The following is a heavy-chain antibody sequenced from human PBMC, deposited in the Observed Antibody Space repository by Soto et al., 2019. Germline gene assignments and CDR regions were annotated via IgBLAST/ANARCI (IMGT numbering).Heavy chain of an antibody. CDR2: VSGSGGST. J-gene: IGHJ4*02. CDR3: ARHRSYNSGFFDY. Sequence: EVQLLESGGDLVQPGGSLRLSCAASGFTFDNYGMSWVRQAPGKGLEWVSTVSGSGGSTYYAASVKGRFTISREYSKNTMYLQMNSLRAEDTAVYFCARHRSYNSGFFDYWSQGTLVTVSS. V-gene: IGHV3-23*01. D-gene: IGHD5-12*01. CDR1: GFTFDNYG.